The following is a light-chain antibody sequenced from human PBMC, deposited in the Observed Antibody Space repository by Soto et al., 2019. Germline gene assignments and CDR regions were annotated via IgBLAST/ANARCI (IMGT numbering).Light chain of an antibody. CDR1: QSVSSSY. J-gene: IGKJ3*01. Sequence: EIVLTQSPGTLSLSPGERATLSCRASQSVSSSYLAWYQQKPGQAPRLLIYGASSRATGIPDRFSGSGSGTDFTLTISILEHEYFAVYYCQQYGSSPRFTFGPGTKVDIK. CDR2: GAS. CDR3: QQYGSSPRFT. V-gene: IGKV3-20*01.